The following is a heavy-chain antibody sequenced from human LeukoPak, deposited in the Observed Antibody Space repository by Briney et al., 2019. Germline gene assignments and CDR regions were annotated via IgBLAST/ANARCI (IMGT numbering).Heavy chain of an antibody. Sequence: SETLSHTCAVYGGSFSRYYWSWIRQPPGKGLEWIGEINHSGSTNYNPSLKSRVTISVDTSKNQFSLKLSSVTAADTAVYYCAMNDYGSGSYRDYWGQGTLVTVSS. J-gene: IGHJ4*02. CDR1: GGSFSRYY. V-gene: IGHV4-34*01. D-gene: IGHD3-10*01. CDR2: INHSGST. CDR3: AMNDYGSGSYRDY.